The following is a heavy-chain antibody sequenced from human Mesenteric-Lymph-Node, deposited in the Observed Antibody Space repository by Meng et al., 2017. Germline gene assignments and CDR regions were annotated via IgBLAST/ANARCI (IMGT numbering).Heavy chain of an antibody. J-gene: IGHJ4*02. CDR3: TTAANWGPLAFDY. Sequence: GGSLRLSCAASGFTSSNAWMSWVRQAPGKGLEWVGRIKSKTDGGTTDYAAPVKGRFTISRDDSKNTLYLQMNSLKTEDTAVYYCTTAANWGPLAFDYWGQGTLVTVSS. V-gene: IGHV3-15*01. CDR2: IKSKTDGGTT. D-gene: IGHD7-27*01. CDR1: GFTSSNAW.